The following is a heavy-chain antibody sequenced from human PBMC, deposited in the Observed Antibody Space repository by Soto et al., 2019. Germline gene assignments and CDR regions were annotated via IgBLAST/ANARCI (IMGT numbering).Heavy chain of an antibody. Sequence: EVQLVESGGGLIQPGGSLRLSCAASGFTVSSNYMSWVRQAPGKGLEWVSVIYSGGSTYYADSVKGRFTISRDNSKNTLYLQMXXXXXXXXXXXXXARDDGWXGXXDPWGXXT. J-gene: IGHJ5*02. CDR2: IYSGGST. CDR3: ARDDGWXGXXDP. V-gene: IGHV3-53*01. CDR1: GFTVSSNY. D-gene: IGHD6-19*01.